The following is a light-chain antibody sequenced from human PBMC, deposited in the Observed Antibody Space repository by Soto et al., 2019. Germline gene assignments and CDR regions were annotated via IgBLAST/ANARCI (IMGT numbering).Light chain of an antibody. J-gene: IGKJ5*01. Sequence: EIVMTQSPVTLSVSPGERATLSCRASQSVSSYLAWYQQKPGQAPRLLICYASNRATGITARFSDTGSGTDFTLTINTLEPEDFAVYYCQVRTNWSIAFGRGTRLEIK. CDR1: QSVSSY. CDR2: YAS. CDR3: QVRTNWSIA. V-gene: IGKV3-11*01.